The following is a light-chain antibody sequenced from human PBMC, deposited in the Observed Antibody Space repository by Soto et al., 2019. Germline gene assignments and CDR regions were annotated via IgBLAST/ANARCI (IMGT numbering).Light chain of an antibody. CDR2: AAS. V-gene: IGKV1-39*01. CDR1: LTTSIY. J-gene: IGKJ2*01. Sequence: DNQLTQSPSSLSAYLGDRVSITCRASLTTSIYLNWYQHSPGNAPRLLIYAASNLQSGVPSRFSGSGSGTEFTLTISSLQAEDFATYYCQQSYISPPTFGQGTKVE. CDR3: QQSYISPPT.